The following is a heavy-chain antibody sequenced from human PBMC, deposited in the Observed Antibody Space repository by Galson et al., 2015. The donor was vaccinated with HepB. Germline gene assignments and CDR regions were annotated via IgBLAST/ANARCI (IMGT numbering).Heavy chain of an antibody. D-gene: IGHD5-12*01. CDR3: ARDRSARHSGYDWGYYYYYGMDV. Sequence: SLRLSCAASGFTFSSHWMHWVRQAPGKGLVWVSRINSAGSSTNYADSVKGRFTISRDNAKNTRYLQMNSLRAEDTAVYYCARDRSARHSGYDWGYYYYYGMDVWGQGTTVTVSS. J-gene: IGHJ6*02. V-gene: IGHV3-74*01. CDR1: GFTFSSHW. CDR2: INSAGSST.